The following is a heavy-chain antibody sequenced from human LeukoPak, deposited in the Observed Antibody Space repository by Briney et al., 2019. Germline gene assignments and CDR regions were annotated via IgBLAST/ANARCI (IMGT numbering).Heavy chain of an antibody. J-gene: IGHJ4*02. CDR3: AKNGGGICYSFCDY. V-gene: IGHV3-23*01. D-gene: IGHD2-15*01. CDR1: GFTFSTYV. CDR2: VSGNGDT. Sequence: GGSLRLSCAASGFTFSTYVMSWVRQAPGKGLEWVSSVSGNGDTYYADSVKGRFTISRDNSKNTVYLQMSSLRAEDTAVYYCAKNGGGICYSFCDYWGQGNLVTVSS.